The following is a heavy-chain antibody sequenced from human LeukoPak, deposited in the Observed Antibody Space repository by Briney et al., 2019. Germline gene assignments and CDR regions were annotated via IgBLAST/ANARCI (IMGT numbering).Heavy chain of an antibody. V-gene: IGHV3-7*01. CDR2: IKQDGSEK. Sequence: QSGGSLRLSCAASGFTFSSYWMSWVRQAPGKGLEWVANIKQDGSEKYYVDSVKGRFTISRDNAKNSLYLQMNSLRAEDTAVYYCARVGGDRGFYYYYYMDVWGKGTTVTVSS. CDR3: ARVGGDRGFYYYYYMDV. J-gene: IGHJ6*03. D-gene: IGHD2-21*02. CDR1: GFTFSSYW.